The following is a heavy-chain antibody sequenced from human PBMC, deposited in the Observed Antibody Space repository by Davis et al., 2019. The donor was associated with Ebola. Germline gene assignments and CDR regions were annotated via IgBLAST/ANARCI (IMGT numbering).Heavy chain of an antibody. CDR2: IFPGDSDT. J-gene: IGHJ4*02. CDR1: GYSFTTYW. D-gene: IGHD5-24*01. Sequence: GESLKISCKASGYSFTTYWIVWVRQMPGKGLECMGIIFPGDSDTRYSPSFQGQVTISADKSISTAYLQWSSLKASDTAIYYCARGTNGYNPGGYFDSWGQETLVTVSS. V-gene: IGHV5-51*01. CDR3: ARGTNGYNPGGYFDS.